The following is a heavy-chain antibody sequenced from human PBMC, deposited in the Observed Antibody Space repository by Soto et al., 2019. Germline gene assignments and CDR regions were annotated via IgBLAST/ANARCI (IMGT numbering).Heavy chain of an antibody. CDR2: IYPGDSDT. Sequence: GESLKISCKGSGYSFTSYWIGWVRQMPGKGLEWMGIIYPGDSDTRYSPSFQGQVTISADKSISTAYLQWSSLKAPDTAMYYCASLPSGSYYNDAFDIWGQGTMVTVSS. CDR3: ASLPSGSYYNDAFDI. V-gene: IGHV5-51*01. CDR1: GYSFTSYW. D-gene: IGHD3-10*01. J-gene: IGHJ3*02.